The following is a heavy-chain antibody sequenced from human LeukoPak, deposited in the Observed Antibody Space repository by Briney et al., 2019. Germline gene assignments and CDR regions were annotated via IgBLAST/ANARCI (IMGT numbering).Heavy chain of an antibody. CDR2: IIPIFGTA. CDR3: ARERSPNWNYHDAFDI. J-gene: IGHJ3*02. CDR1: GYTFTGHY. V-gene: IGHV1-69*05. D-gene: IGHD1-7*01. Sequence: GASVKVSCKASGYTFTGHYMHWVRQAPGQGLEWMGGIIPIFGTANYAQKFQGRVTITTDESTSTAYMELSSLRSEDTAVYYCARERSPNWNYHDAFDIWGQGTMVTVSS.